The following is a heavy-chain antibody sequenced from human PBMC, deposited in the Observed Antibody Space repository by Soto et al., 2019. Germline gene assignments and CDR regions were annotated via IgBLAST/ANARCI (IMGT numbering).Heavy chain of an antibody. D-gene: IGHD5-12*01. V-gene: IGHV4-61*01. J-gene: IGHJ5*02. CDR1: GGSVSSRSHF. CDR2: IFYSGST. CDR3: ARYDAESGSNKIGP. Sequence: QVQLQESGPGLVKPSETLSVTCTVSGGSVSSRSHFWSWIRQPPGGGLQWIGYIFYSGSTNYNPSLKSRATLSVDTSRNQFSLRLTSVTAADTAFYYCARYDAESGSNKIGPWGQGTLVTVSS.